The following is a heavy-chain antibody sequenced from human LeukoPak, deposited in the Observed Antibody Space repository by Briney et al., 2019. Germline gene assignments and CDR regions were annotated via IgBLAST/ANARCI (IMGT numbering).Heavy chain of an antibody. Sequence: QTGGSLRLSCAASGFTFSSYAMHWVRQAPGKGLEWVAVISYDGSNKYYADSVKGRFTISRDNAKNSLWLQMNSLRAEDTAVYYCARDRWYSYYYYMDVWGKGTTVTVSS. CDR1: GFTFSSYA. J-gene: IGHJ6*03. CDR2: ISYDGSNK. V-gene: IGHV3-30-3*01. CDR3: ARDRWYSYYYYMDV. D-gene: IGHD4-23*01.